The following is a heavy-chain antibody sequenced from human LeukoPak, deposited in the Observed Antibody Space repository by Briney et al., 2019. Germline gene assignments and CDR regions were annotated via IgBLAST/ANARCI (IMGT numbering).Heavy chain of an antibody. CDR3: AQGGGYCSGGSCYVWFDP. J-gene: IGHJ5*02. CDR2: ISSSSSYI. V-gene: IGHV3-21*01. Sequence: GGSLRLSCAASGFTFSSYSMNWVRQAPGKGLEWVSSISSSSSYIYYADSVKGRFTISRDNAKNSLHLQMNSLRAEDTAVYYCAQGGGYCSGGSCYVWFDPWGQGTLVTVSS. CDR1: GFTFSSYS. D-gene: IGHD2-15*01.